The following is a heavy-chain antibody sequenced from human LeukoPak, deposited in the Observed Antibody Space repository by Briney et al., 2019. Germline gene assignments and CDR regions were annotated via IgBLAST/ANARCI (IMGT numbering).Heavy chain of an antibody. J-gene: IGHJ1*01. D-gene: IGHD6-19*01. Sequence: GGSLRLSCAASGFTDSSNYMSWVRQAPGKGLEWVSVIYTSSSTYYADSVKGRFTISRDNSKNTLYLQMNSLRAEDTAVYYCARAYSSGWYRPIECFHHWGQGTLVTVSS. V-gene: IGHV3-53*01. CDR3: ARAYSSGWYRPIECFHH. CDR2: IYTSSST. CDR1: GFTDSSNY.